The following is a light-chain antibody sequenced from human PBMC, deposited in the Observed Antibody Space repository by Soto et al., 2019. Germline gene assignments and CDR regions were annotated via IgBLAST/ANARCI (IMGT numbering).Light chain of an antibody. CDR3: MQTTHCTWT. V-gene: IGKV2-30*01. Sequence: DVVMTQSPLSLPVTLGQPASISCRSSQSLVYSNGNTFLLWFQQRPGQSPRRLIYKVSNRDSVVPDRFTGSGSGTDFTLEISRVEAEDVGVYYCMQTTHCTWTFGHGTQVEIK. CDR2: KVS. J-gene: IGKJ1*01. CDR1: QSLVYSNGNTF.